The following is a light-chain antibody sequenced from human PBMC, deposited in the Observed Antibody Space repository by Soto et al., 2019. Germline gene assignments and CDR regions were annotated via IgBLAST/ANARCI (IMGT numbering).Light chain of an antibody. Sequence: DIQMTRSPSTLSASVGDRVTITCRASQSISNRLAWFRQKPGKAPKLLIYKASNLDHGVPSRFSGGGSGTEFNLTINSLQPDDFATYFCQQFSGFPLSFGGGTKVEIK. J-gene: IGKJ4*01. V-gene: IGKV1-5*03. CDR2: KAS. CDR3: QQFSGFPLS. CDR1: QSISNR.